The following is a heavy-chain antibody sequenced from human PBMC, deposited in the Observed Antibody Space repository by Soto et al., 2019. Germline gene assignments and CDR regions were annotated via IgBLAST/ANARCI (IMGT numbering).Heavy chain of an antibody. V-gene: IGHV3-11*05. J-gene: IGHJ6*02. Sequence: QVQLVESGGGLVKPGGSLRLSCAASGFTFSDYYMSWVRQAPGKGLEWVSYISSGSTYTNYADSVKGRFTIFRDNARNSLYLQMNSLRAGDTAEYYCARELAGGDRIMDVWGQGTTVTVSS. CDR2: ISSGSTYT. D-gene: IGHD2-21*02. CDR1: GFTFSDYY. CDR3: ARELAGGDRIMDV.